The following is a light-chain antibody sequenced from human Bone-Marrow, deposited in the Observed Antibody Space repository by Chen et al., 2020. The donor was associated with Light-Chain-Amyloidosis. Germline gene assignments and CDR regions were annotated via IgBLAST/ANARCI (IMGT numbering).Light chain of an antibody. CDR2: GSS. CDR1: QTISSNY. Sequence: DIVLTQSPCTLSLSLGEGANLSCRASQTISSNYLTWYQQKFGQAPRLLIYGSSSRATGIPDRFTGSGSGTDFTLTINRLEPEDFAMYYCQQYGTSPLTFGGGTKVEIK. V-gene: IGKV3-20*01. J-gene: IGKJ4*01. CDR3: QQYGTSPLT.